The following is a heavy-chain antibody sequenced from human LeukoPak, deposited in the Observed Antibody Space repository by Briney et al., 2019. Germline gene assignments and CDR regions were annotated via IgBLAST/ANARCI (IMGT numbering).Heavy chain of an antibody. D-gene: IGHD3-9*01. CDR3: AADRSYYDILTGSYDAFDI. CDR1: GVTFTSSA. Sequence: ASVKVSCKASGVTFTSSAMQWVRPARGQRLEWIGWIVVGSGNTNYAQKLQERVTITRDMSTSTAYMELSSLRSEDTAVYYCAADRSYYDILTGSYDAFDIWGQGTMVTVSS. J-gene: IGHJ3*02. CDR2: IVVGSGNT. V-gene: IGHV1-58*02.